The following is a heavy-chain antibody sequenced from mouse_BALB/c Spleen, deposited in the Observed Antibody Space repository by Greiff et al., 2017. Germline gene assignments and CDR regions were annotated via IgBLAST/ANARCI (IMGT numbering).Heavy chain of an antibody. CDR3: ARNYYRYDWFAY. CDR2: ISNGGGST. Sequence: EVQGVESGGGLVQPGGSLTLSCAASGFTFSSYTMSWVRQTPEKRLEWVAYISNGGGSTYYPDTVKGRFTISRDNAKNTLYLQMSSLKSEDTAMYYCARNYYRYDWFAYWGQGTLVTVSA. V-gene: IGHV5-12-2*01. CDR1: GFTFSSYT. J-gene: IGHJ3*01. D-gene: IGHD2-14*01.